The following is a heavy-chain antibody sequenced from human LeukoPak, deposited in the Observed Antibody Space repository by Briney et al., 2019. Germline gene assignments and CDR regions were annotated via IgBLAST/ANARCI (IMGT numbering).Heavy chain of an antibody. J-gene: IGHJ6*03. V-gene: IGHV4-59*01. CDR2: IYYSGST. D-gene: IGHD6-13*01. CDR3: ARGRIARYYYMDV. Sequence: PSETLSLTCTVSGGSISSYYWSWIRQPPGKGLEWIGYIYYSGSTNYNPSLKSRVTISVDTSKNQFSLKLSSVTAADTAVYYCARGRIARYYYMDVWGKGTTVTISS. CDR1: GGSISSYY.